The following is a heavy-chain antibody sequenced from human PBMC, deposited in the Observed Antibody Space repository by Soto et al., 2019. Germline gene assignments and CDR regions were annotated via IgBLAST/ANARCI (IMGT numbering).Heavy chain of an antibody. J-gene: IGHJ6*02. V-gene: IGHV3-21*01. CDR1: GFTFSSYS. D-gene: IGHD3-10*01. CDR3: ARDATDYYGSGISSGYYYYGMDV. CDR2: ISSSSSYI. Sequence: EVQLVESGGGLVKPGGSLRLSCAASGFTFSSYSMNWVRQAPGKGLEWVSSISSSSSYIYYADSVKGRFTISRDNAKNSLYLQMNSLRAEDTAVYYCARDATDYYGSGISSGYYYYGMDVWGQGTTVTVSS.